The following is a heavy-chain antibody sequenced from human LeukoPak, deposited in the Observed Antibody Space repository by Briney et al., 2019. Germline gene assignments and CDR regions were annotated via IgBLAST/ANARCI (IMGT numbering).Heavy chain of an antibody. CDR1: GFTFSSHS. Sequence: PGGSLRLSCAASGFTFSSHSMNWVRQAPGKGLEWVSSISSSSSYIYYADSVKGRFTISRDNAKNSLYLQMNSLRAEDTALYYCAKLPSTKKKVVAATPGVLPDYWGQGTLVTVSS. D-gene: IGHD2-15*01. CDR3: AKLPSTKKKVVAATPGVLPDY. CDR2: ISSSSSYI. V-gene: IGHV3-21*04. J-gene: IGHJ4*02.